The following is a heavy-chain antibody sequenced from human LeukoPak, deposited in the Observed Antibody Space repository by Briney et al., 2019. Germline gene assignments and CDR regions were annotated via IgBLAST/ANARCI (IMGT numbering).Heavy chain of an antibody. CDR1: GFTFSSYW. Sequence: PGGSLRLSCAASGFTFSSYWMHWVRQAPGKGLVWVSRINSDGSSTSYADSVKGRFTISRDNAKNTLYPQMNSLRAEDTAVYYCARVPYQVGGWYGVGFDYWGQGTLVTVSS. CDR2: INSDGSST. J-gene: IGHJ4*02. D-gene: IGHD6-19*01. CDR3: ARVPYQVGGWYGVGFDY. V-gene: IGHV3-74*01.